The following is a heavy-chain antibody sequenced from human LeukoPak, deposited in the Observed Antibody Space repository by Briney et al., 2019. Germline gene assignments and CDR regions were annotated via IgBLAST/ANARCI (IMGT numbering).Heavy chain of an antibody. J-gene: IGHJ4*02. D-gene: IGHD3-10*01. CDR3: VRGGGYYGSGSYS. CDR1: GFTFRSYA. Sequence: GGSLRLSCAGSGFTFRSYAMSWVRQAPGKGLEWVSAISDSGDGTYYADSVKARFTISRDNSKNTVYLEMGSLRVEDTAVYHCVRGGGYYGSGSYSWGQGTLVTVSS. CDR2: ISDSGDGT. V-gene: IGHV3-23*01.